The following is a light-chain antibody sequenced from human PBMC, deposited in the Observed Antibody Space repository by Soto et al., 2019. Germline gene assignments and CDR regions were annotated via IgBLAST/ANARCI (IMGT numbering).Light chain of an antibody. V-gene: IGKV3-15*01. CDR1: QSVSSN. CDR2: GAS. Sequence: EIVMTQSPATLSVSPGERATFSCRASQSVSSNLAWYQQKPGQAPRLLIYGASIRATGIPARFSGSGSGTEFTLTISSLQSEDFAVYYCQHYNNRPPWTFGQGTKADIK. J-gene: IGKJ1*01. CDR3: QHYNNRPPWT.